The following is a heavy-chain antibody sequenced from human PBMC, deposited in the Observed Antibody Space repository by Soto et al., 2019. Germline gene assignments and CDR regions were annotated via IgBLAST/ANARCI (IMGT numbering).Heavy chain of an antibody. D-gene: IGHD6-13*01. CDR2: IYPGDSDT. CDR1: GYSFTNYL. CDR3: ARHLGYTTSSRTLYGMDV. Sequence: GESLKISCKALGYSFTNYLIGLVRQMPGQGLEWMGIIYPGDSDTRYSPPFQGQITISADKSINTAYLQWNSLEASDTAIYYCARHLGYTTSSRTLYGMDVWGQGTTVTLSS. V-gene: IGHV5-51*01. J-gene: IGHJ6*02.